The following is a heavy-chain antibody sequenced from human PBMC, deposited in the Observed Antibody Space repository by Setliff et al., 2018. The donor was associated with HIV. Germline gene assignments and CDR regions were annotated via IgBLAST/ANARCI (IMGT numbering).Heavy chain of an antibody. CDR3: AREAYGSGSYPSFGLDY. V-gene: IGHV4-39*02. D-gene: IGHD3-10*01. CDR1: GASINSGYDY. Sequence: SETLSLTCTVSGASINSGYDYWVWIRQPPGKGLQWIGSIYNSASTYYSPSLKRRVIMSVDTSKNRFSLRLSSVSAADTAVYYCAREAYGSGSYPSFGLDYWGQGTLVTVSS. CDR2: IYNSAST. J-gene: IGHJ4*02.